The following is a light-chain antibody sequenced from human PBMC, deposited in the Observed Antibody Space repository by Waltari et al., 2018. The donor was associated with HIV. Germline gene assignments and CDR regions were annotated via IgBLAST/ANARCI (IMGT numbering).Light chain of an antibody. J-gene: IGLJ1*01. V-gene: IGLV1-40*01. CDR3: QSYDSSLRGHV. CDR1: GPHIAAGFH. CDR2: GNS. Sequence: QSVLTHPPSVSGAPGQRLPISCTGRGPHIAAGFHLHGYQQLPGTAPKVLIYGNSNRPSGVPDRFSGSKSGTSASLAITGLQADDEGDYYCQSYDSSLRGHVFGSGTRVTVL.